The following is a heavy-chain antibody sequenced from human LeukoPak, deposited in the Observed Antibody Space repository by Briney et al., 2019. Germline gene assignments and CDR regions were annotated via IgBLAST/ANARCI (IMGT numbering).Heavy chain of an antibody. J-gene: IGHJ2*01. D-gene: IGHD4-17*01. V-gene: IGHV4-59*01. CDR3: ARVYGDIPPDWYYDL. CDR1: GGSISSSY. Sequence: SETLSLTCTVSGGSISSSYWSRIRQPPGKGLEWIGYIYYTGSTTYNPSLKSRVTISVDTSKNQFSLKLRSVTAADTAVYYCARVYGDIPPDWYYDLRGRGTLVTVSS. CDR2: IYYTGST.